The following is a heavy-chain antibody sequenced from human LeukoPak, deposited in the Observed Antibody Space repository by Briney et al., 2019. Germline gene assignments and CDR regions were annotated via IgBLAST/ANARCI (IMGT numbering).Heavy chain of an antibody. J-gene: IGHJ4*02. V-gene: IGHV3-23*01. Sequence: PGGSLRLSCAASGFTFSSYTMSWVRQAPGKGLEWVSGISGSGGSTYYADSVKGRFTISRDNSKNTLYLQMNSLRAEDTAVYYCAKNPGGYDYRFDYWGRGTLVTVSS. CDR2: ISGSGGST. CDR3: AKNPGGYDYRFDY. D-gene: IGHD5-12*01. CDR1: GFTFSSYT.